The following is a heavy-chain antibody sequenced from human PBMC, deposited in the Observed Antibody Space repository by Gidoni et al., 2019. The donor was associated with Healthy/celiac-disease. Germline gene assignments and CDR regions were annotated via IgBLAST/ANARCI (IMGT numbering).Heavy chain of an antibody. Sequence: QVQLVQSGAEVKKPGSSVKVSCKASGGTFSSYSISWVRQAPGQGLEWMGGVIPIFGTANYAQKYQGRVTITADKSTSTAYMELSSLRSEDTAVYYCARGPPKEWLLPNWYFDLWGRGTLVTVSS. V-gene: IGHV1-69*06. D-gene: IGHD3-3*01. CDR1: GGTFSSYS. J-gene: IGHJ2*01. CDR3: ARGPPKEWLLPNWYFDL. CDR2: VIPIFGTA.